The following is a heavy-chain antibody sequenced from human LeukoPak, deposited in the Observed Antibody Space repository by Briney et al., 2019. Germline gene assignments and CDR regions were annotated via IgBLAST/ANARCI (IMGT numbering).Heavy chain of an antibody. V-gene: IGHV3-23*01. Sequence: GGSLRLSCAASGFTFNNYGMSWVRQAPGEGLEWVSAISGSGSGGSTYYADFVKGRFTISRDNSKNTLYLQMNSLRAEDTAVYYCARYCGGDCYSDAFDIWGQGTMVTVSS. J-gene: IGHJ3*02. CDR2: ISGSGSGGST. CDR1: GFTFNNYG. CDR3: ARYCGGDCYSDAFDI. D-gene: IGHD2-21*02.